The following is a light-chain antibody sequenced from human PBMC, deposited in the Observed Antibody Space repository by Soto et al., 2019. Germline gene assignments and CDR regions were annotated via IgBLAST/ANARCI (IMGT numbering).Light chain of an antibody. V-gene: IGKV1-39*01. CDR2: DAS. J-gene: IGKJ5*01. Sequence: DIQMTQSPSSLSASVGDRVSITCRASQSIDRYLNWYQQKPGKAPKIMIYDASNLQSGVPSRFSGSGSGTDFTLTIRSLQPEDFATYYCQQSYSTSSTFGQGTRLEIK. CDR1: QSIDRY. CDR3: QQSYSTSST.